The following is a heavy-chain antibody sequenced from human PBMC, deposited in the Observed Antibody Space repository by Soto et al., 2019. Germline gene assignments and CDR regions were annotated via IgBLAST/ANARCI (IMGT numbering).Heavy chain of an antibody. Sequence: DVQLLESGGGLVQWGGSLRLSCVTSGFTFSTYGMTWVRQAPGKGLEWVAYGGSGGSRYYAESVKGRFTISRDTSKNTLSLEMNSLRAEDTATYYCVKFRGSAYPYYYMDVWGKGKTVTVSS. V-gene: IGHV3-23*01. J-gene: IGHJ6*03. CDR2: YGGSGGSR. CDR1: GFTFSTYG. D-gene: IGHD3-10*01. CDR3: VKFRGSAYPYYYMDV.